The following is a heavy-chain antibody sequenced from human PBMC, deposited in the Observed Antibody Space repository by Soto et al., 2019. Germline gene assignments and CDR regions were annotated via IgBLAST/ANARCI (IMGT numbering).Heavy chain of an antibody. CDR1: GGSVSSGSHY. J-gene: IGHJ5*02. D-gene: IGHD2-2*01. Sequence: SETLSLTCTVSGGSVSSGSHYWSWIRQPPGKGLEYIGYVYYSGGTNYNPSLSSRVSISVDTSKNQFSLTLSSVTAADTAVYYCARDQGYCTRSSCFDWFDPWGQGTLVTVSS. CDR3: ARDQGYCTRSSCFDWFDP. CDR2: VYYSGGT. V-gene: IGHV4-61*01.